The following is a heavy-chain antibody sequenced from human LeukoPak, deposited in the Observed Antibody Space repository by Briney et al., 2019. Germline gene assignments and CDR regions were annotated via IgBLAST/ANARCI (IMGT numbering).Heavy chain of an antibody. CDR2: IYYSGGT. Sequence: SETLSLTCTVSGGSISSYYWSWIRQPPGKGLEWIGYIYYSGGTNYNPSLKSRVTISVDTSKNQFSLKLSSVTAADTAVYYCASPRSYYDSSGYYISWGQGTLVTVSS. V-gene: IGHV4-59*01. CDR1: GGSISSYY. J-gene: IGHJ5*02. CDR3: ASPRSYYDSSGYYIS. D-gene: IGHD3-22*01.